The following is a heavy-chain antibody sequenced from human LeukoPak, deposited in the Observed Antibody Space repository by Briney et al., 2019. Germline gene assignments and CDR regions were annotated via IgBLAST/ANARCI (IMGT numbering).Heavy chain of an antibody. CDR1: GGAISSYY. CDR2: IYTSGST. D-gene: IGHD3-10*01. V-gene: IGHV4-4*07. Sequence: SETLSLTCSVSGGAISSYYWSWIRRPAGKGLEWIGRIYTSGSTNYNPSLKSRVTMSVDTSKNQFSLKLNSVTAADTAVYYCARGLAKRFGDLIIQYYYMDVWGKGTTVTISS. CDR3: ARGLAKRFGDLIIQYYYMDV. J-gene: IGHJ6*03.